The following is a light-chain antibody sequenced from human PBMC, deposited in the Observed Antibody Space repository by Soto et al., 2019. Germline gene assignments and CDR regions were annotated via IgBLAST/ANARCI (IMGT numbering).Light chain of an antibody. CDR2: DNN. V-gene: IGLV1-51*01. J-gene: IGLJ1*01. CDR1: SSNIGNNY. Sequence: QSVLTQPPSVSAAPGQKVTISCSGSSSNIGNNYVSWYQQFPGTAPKLLIYDNNKTPSGIPDRFSGSKSGTSASLAISGLQSEDEAEYYCAAWDDNLSGFYVFGTGTKVTVL. CDR3: AAWDDNLSGFYV.